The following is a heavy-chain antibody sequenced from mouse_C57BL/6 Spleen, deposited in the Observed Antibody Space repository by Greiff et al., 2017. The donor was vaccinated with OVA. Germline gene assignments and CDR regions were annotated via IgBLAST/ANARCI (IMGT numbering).Heavy chain of an antibody. CDR2: IYPGGGYT. V-gene: IGHV1-63*01. CDR3: ARRGVYYGNYGGFDY. Sequence: VQLQQSGAELVRPGTSVKMSCKASGYTFTNYWIGWAKQRPGHGLEWIGDIYPGGGYTNYNEKFKGKATLTADKSSSTAYMQFSSLTSEDSAIYYGARRGVYYGNYGGFDYWGQGTTLTVSS. J-gene: IGHJ2*01. D-gene: IGHD2-1*01. CDR1: GYTFTNYW.